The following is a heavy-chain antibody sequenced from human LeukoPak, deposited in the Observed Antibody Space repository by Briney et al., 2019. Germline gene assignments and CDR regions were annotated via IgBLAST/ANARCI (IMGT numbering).Heavy chain of an antibody. J-gene: IGHJ4*02. CDR2: VSGYRGNT. CDR1: GYTFNSYG. CDR3: ARAIYGLTGFDY. V-gene: IGHV1-18*04. D-gene: IGHD3-9*01. Sequence: ASVKVSCKTSGYTFNSYGINWVRQAPGEGLEWMGWVSGYRGNTHYAQKFQGRVSMATDASTSTAYMEMKNLTFDDTAVYYCARAIYGLTGFDYWGQGTLTTVSS.